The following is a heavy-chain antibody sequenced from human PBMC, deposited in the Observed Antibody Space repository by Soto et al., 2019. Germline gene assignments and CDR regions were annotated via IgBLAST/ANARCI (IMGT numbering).Heavy chain of an antibody. V-gene: IGHV4-30-4*01. D-gene: IGHD3-3*01. CDR3: ARGSYYDFWSGYPVDY. CDR2: IYYSGST. CDR1: GGSISSGDYY. Sequence: PSETLSLTCTVSGGSISSGDYYWSWIRQPPGKGLEWIGYIYYSGSTYYNPSLKSRVTISVDTSKNQFSLKLSSVTAADTAVYYCARGSYYDFWSGYPVDYWGQGTLVSVSS. J-gene: IGHJ4*02.